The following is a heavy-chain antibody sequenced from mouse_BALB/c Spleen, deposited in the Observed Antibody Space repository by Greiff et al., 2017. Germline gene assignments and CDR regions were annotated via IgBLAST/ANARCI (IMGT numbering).Heavy chain of an antibody. CDR2: IWSGGST. D-gene: IGHD1-1*01. CDR1: GFSLTSYG. Sequence: QVQLQQSGPGLVQPSQSLSITCTVSGFSLTSYGVHWVRQSPGKGLEWLGVIWSGGSTDYNAAFISRLSISKDNSKSQVFFKMNSLQANDTAIYYCARVPLYGSSLYAMDYWGQGTSVTVSS. V-gene: IGHV2-2*02. CDR3: ARVPLYGSSLYAMDY. J-gene: IGHJ4*01.